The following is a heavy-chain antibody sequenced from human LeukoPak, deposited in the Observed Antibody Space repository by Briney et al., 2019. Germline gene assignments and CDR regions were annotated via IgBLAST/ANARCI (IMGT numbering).Heavy chain of an antibody. CDR2: ISGSGGST. Sequence: GGSLRLSCAASGFTFSSYAMSWVRQAPGKGLEWVSAISGSGGSTYYADSVKGRCTISRDNTKNTLYLQMNSLRAEDTAVYYCAKQSSGSSNWFDPGGQGTLVTVSS. CDR1: GFTFSSYA. V-gene: IGHV3-23*01. J-gene: IGHJ5*02. CDR3: AKQSSGSSNWFDP. D-gene: IGHD6-19*01.